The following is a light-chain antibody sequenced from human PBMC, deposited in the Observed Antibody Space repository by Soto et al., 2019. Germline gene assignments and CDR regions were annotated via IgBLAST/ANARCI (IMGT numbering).Light chain of an antibody. Sequence: DILMTQSPPSLSASVGDIATITCRASQSIGSYLNCYQQNPGKAPKLLIFAAFSLATVVPSRFSGSGSGTDFTLTISSLEPEEVAADDCQQNYNTPWTFGQGTKVEIK. J-gene: IGKJ1*01. CDR1: QSIGSY. CDR3: QQNYNTPWT. CDR2: AAF. V-gene: IGKV1-39*01.